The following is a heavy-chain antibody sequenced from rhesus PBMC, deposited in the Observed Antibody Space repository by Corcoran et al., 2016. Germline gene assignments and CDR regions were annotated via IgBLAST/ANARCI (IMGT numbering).Heavy chain of an antibody. CDR3: AKVGGSWGY. V-gene: IGHV3S42*01. CDR1: GFTFSSYW. J-gene: IGHJ4*01. CDR2: INRGCGST. D-gene: IGHD6-25*01. Sequence: EVQLVESGGGLAKPGGSLRLSCAASGFTFSSYWMNWVRQTPGTGLEWISAINRGCGSTYYADSVKGRFTISRDNSKNTLSLQMNSLRAEDTAVYYCAKVGGSWGYWGQGVLVTVSS.